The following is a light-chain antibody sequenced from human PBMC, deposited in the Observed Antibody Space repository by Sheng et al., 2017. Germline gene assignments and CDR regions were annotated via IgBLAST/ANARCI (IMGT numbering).Light chain of an antibody. CDR1: QSVSNS. V-gene: IGKV3-15*01. CDR3: QQYQNWPIT. Sequence: EIVMTQSPDTLSVSPGERATLSCRASQSVSNSLAWYQQKPGQAPRLLIYGASTRNTGIPARFSGSGSMTEFTLTISSLQSEDFAVYYCQQYQNWPITFGQGTRLEI. CDR2: GAS. J-gene: IGKJ5*01.